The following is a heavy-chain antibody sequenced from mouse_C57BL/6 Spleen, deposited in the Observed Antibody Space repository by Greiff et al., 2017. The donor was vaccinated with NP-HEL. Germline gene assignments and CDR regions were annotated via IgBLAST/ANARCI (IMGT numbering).Heavy chain of an antibody. Sequence: EVMLVESGGGLVKPGGSLKLSCAASGFTFSDYGMHWVRQAPEKGLEWVAYISSGSSTIYYADTVKGRFTISRDNAKNTLFLQMTSLRSEDTAMYYCARYYYGTGFDVWGTGTTVTVSS. J-gene: IGHJ1*03. D-gene: IGHD1-1*01. CDR3: ARYYYGTGFDV. CDR1: GFTFSDYG. CDR2: ISSGSSTI. V-gene: IGHV5-17*01.